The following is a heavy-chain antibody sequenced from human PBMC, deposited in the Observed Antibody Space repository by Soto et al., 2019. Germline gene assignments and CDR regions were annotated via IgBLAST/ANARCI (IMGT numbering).Heavy chain of an antibody. CDR2: IYPGNSDT. J-gene: IGHJ3*02. Sequence: PGESLKISCKGSRYSFTSYWIGWVRQMPGKGLEWMGIIYPGNSDTRYSPSFQGQVTISADKSISTAYLQWSSLKASDTAMYYCAKPKYYYDSSGAPGAFDIWGQGTMVT. CDR1: RYSFTSYW. CDR3: AKPKYYYDSSGAPGAFDI. D-gene: IGHD3-22*01. V-gene: IGHV5-51*01.